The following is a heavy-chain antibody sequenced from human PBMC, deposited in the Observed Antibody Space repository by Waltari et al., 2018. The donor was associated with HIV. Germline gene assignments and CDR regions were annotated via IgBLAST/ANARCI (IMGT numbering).Heavy chain of an antibody. J-gene: IGHJ4*02. Sequence: QVQLVQSGAEVKKPGASVKISCKASGYTFTGYYMHWVRQATGQGLEWMGWINPDEGGTKYAQKFQGRVTMTRDTSISTAYMELSRLRSDDTAVYYCARDICNGGSCYSYYFDYWGQGTLVTVSS. CDR3: ARDICNGGSCYSYYFDY. V-gene: IGHV1-2*02. CDR1: GYTFTGYY. D-gene: IGHD2-15*01. CDR2: INPDEGGT.